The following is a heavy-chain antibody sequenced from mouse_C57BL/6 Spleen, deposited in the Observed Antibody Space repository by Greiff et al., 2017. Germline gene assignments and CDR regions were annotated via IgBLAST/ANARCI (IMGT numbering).Heavy chain of an antibody. Sequence: EVMLVESGGGLVQPGGSLKLSCAASGFTFSDYGMAWVRQAPRKGPEWVAFISNLAYSIYYADTVTGRFTISRENAKNTLYLEMSSLRSEDTAMYYCARQGDYADGPFAYWGQGTLVTVSA. J-gene: IGHJ3*01. CDR3: ARQGDYADGPFAY. CDR1: GFTFSDYG. D-gene: IGHD2-4*01. V-gene: IGHV5-15*01. CDR2: ISNLAYSI.